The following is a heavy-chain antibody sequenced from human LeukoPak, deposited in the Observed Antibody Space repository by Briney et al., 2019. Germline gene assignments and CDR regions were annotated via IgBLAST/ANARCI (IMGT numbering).Heavy chain of an antibody. CDR1: VGSISSSSYY. Sequence: NPSETLSLTCTVSVGSISSSSYYWGWIRQPPGKGLEWIGSIYYIGGTYYNPSLKSRVTIYVDTSKNQFSMKLSSVTDADTAVYYCARDRDYYDSIGYYYEGGSLDYWGQGTLVTVSS. CDR3: ARDRDYYDSIGYYYEGGSLDY. D-gene: IGHD3-22*01. V-gene: IGHV4-39*02. J-gene: IGHJ4*02. CDR2: IYYIGGT.